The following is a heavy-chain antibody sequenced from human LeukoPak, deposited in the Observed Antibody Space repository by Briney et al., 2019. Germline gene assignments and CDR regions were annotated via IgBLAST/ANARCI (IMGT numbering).Heavy chain of an antibody. CDR3: VKSLRYGDFYFDY. V-gene: IGHV3-23*01. CDR1: GFTFSSYA. Sequence: GGSLRLSCAASGFTFSSYAMSWVRQAPGKGLEWVSAISGSGGSTYYADSVKGRFTISRDNSKNTLYLQMNSLRAEDTAVYYCVKSLRYGDFYFDYWGQGTLVTVSS. D-gene: IGHD4-17*01. J-gene: IGHJ4*02. CDR2: ISGSGGST.